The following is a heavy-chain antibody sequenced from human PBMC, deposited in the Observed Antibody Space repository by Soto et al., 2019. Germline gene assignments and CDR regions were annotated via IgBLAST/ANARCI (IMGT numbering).Heavy chain of an antibody. CDR3: ARVLGGSSGYWFDP. CDR1: GGSISSYY. CDR2: IYYSGST. J-gene: IGHJ5*02. Sequence: PSETLSLTCTVSGGSISSYYWSWIRQPPGKGLEWIGYIYYSGSTNYNPSLKSRVTISVDTSKNQFSLKLSSVTAADTAVYYCARVLGGSSGYWFDPWGQGTLVTVSS. D-gene: IGHD3-22*01. V-gene: IGHV4-59*01.